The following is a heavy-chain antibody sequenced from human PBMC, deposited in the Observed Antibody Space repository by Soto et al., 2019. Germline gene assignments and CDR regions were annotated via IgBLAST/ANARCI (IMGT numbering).Heavy chain of an antibody. CDR2: ISGSGGST. J-gene: IGHJ3*02. CDR1: GFNFSSYA. Sequence: PGGSLRLSCAASGFNFSSYAMSWVRQAPGKGLEWVSAISGSGGSTYYADSVKGRFTISRDNSKNTLYLQMNSLRAEDTAVYYCAKDQGYCSSTSCYGLDAFDIWGQGTMVTVSS. V-gene: IGHV3-23*01. CDR3: AKDQGYCSSTSCYGLDAFDI. D-gene: IGHD2-2*01.